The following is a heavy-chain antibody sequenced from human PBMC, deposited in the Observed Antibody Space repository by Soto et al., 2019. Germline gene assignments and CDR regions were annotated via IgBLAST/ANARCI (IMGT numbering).Heavy chain of an antibody. CDR1: GYIFVNYG. Sequence: QVQLVQSGDEVRKPGSSVKVSCKASGYIFVNYGIAWVRQAPGQGLEWMGWISTYSGNTHYASKVQGRLNITTDTTTRTAYMDLVSLTSDYTAVYYCAMVDNFVTPTPQDVWGQGTTVTVSS. J-gene: IGHJ6*02. CDR2: ISTYSGNT. V-gene: IGHV1-18*01. D-gene: IGHD3-16*02. CDR3: AMVDNFVTPTPQDV.